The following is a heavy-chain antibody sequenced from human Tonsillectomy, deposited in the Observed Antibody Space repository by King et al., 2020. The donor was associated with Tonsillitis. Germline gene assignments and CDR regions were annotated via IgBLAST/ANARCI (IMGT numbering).Heavy chain of an antibody. CDR2: IYPGDSDT. D-gene: IGHD1-26*01. CDR3: ARHGPYLGATRPFYY. Sequence: VQLVESGAEVKKPGESLKISSKGSGYSFTSYWIGWGRQMPGKGLEWMGIIYPGDSDTRYSPSFQGQVTISADKSISTAYLQWSSLKASDTAMYYCARHGPYLGATRPFYYWGQGTLVTVSP. J-gene: IGHJ4*02. V-gene: IGHV5-51*01. CDR1: GYSFTSYW.